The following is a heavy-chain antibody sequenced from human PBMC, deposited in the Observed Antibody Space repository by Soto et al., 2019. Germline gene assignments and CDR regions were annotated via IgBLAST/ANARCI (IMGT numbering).Heavy chain of an antibody. CDR1: GYRFTSYG. CDR3: ARGGYYDSSGSRNYHYYGMNV. D-gene: IGHD3-22*01. Sequence: QAQLVQSGPEVKKPGASVKVSCKASGYRFTSYGISWVRQAPGQGLEWLGWISAYDDNTKYAQTLQGRVSMSTDTSTNTAYMELRSLRSDGTAMYYCARGGYYDSSGSRNYHYYGMNVWGQGTRVNVSS. V-gene: IGHV1-18*01. CDR2: ISAYDDNT. J-gene: IGHJ6*02.